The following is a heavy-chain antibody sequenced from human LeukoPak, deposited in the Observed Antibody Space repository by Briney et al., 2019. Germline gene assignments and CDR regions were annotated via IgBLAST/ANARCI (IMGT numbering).Heavy chain of an antibody. D-gene: IGHD3-22*01. CDR3: ARALRYDDSSGYYAY. J-gene: IGHJ4*02. CDR1: GYTFSGYY. Sequence: GASLKVSCKDSGYTFSGYYMHSVRQAPGQGLEWMGWINPNRGATNYAQTLQGRVTMTRDTSISIVYMELSRLRTDDTAVYYCARALRYDDSSGYYAYWGQGTLVTVSS. CDR2: INPNRGAT. V-gene: IGHV1-2*02.